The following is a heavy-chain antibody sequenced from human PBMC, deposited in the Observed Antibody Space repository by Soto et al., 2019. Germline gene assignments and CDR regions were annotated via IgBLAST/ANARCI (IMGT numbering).Heavy chain of an antibody. CDR1: GFTFSSYA. J-gene: IGHJ6*02. CDR2: ISGSGGST. Sequence: EVQLLESGGGLVQPGGSLRLSCAASGFTFSSYAMSWVRQAPGKGLEWVSAISGSGGSTYYADSVKGRFTISRDNSTNTLYLQMNSLRAEDTAVYYCAKDSVAAAGHYYYYGMDVWGQGTTVTVSS. D-gene: IGHD6-13*01. V-gene: IGHV3-23*01. CDR3: AKDSVAAAGHYYYYGMDV.